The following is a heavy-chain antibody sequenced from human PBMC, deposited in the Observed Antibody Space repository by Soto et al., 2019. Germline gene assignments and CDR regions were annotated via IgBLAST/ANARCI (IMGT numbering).Heavy chain of an antibody. D-gene: IGHD2-15*01. CDR3: ASGYCSGGSCSYYFDY. Sequence: GASVKVSCKASGYTFTSYGISWVRQAPGQGLEWMGWISAYNGNTNYALKLQGRVTMTTDTSTSTAYMELRSLRSDDTAVYYCASGYCSGGSCSYYFDYWGQGTLVTVSS. CDR1: GYTFTSYG. CDR2: ISAYNGNT. V-gene: IGHV1-18*01. J-gene: IGHJ4*02.